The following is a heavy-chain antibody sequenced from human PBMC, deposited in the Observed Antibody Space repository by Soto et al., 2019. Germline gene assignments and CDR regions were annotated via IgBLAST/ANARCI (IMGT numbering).Heavy chain of an antibody. J-gene: IGHJ6*02. V-gene: IGHV3-33*01. CDR1: GFTFSSYG. D-gene: IGHD2-8*01. CDR3: ARDNGCTNGVCYKDYYYYGKDD. Sequence: GGSLRLSCAASGFTFSSYGMHWVRQAPGKGLEWVAVIWYDGSNKYYADSVKGRFTISRDNSKNTLYLQMNSLRAEDTAVYYCARDNGCTNGVCYKDYYYYGKDDWGQGTPVTVPS. CDR2: IWYDGSNK.